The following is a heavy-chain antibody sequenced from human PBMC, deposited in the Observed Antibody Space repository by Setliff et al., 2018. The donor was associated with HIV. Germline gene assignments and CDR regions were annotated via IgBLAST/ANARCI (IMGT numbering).Heavy chain of an antibody. CDR2: IYQNGNT. CDR1: GGSISSGIYY. Sequence: ASETLSLTCTVSGGSISSGIYYWGWIRQPPGRGLEWVGTIYQNGNTYYSPSLESRVSVSMDMSRNQFSVKLNSATAADTAVYYCARQAWHYDRDGYFIDYWGQGKLVTVSS. J-gene: IGHJ4*02. D-gene: IGHD3-22*01. V-gene: IGHV4-39*01. CDR3: ARQAWHYDRDGYFIDY.